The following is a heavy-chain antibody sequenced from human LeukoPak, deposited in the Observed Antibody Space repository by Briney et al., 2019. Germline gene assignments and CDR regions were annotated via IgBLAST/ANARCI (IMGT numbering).Heavy chain of an antibody. CDR2: INHSGST. CDR3: ARGRWVVVPAATFDY. J-gene: IGHJ4*02. V-gene: IGHV4-34*01. D-gene: IGHD2-2*01. Sequence: SETLSLTCAVYGGSFSGYYWSWIRQPPGKGLEWIGEINHSGSTNYNPPLKSRVTISVDTSKNQFSLKLSSVTAADTAVYYCARGRWVVVPAATFDYWGQGTLVTVSS. CDR1: GGSFSGYY.